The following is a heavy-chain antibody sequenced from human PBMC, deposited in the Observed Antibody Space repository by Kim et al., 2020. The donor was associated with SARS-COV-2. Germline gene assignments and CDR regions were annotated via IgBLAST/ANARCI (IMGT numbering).Heavy chain of an antibody. V-gene: IGHV1-3*01. CDR3: ASPGGYSGYESYYYYYYGMDV. Sequence: ASVKVSCKASGYTFTSYAMHWVRQAPGQRLEWMGWINAGNGNTKYSQKFQGRVTITRDTSASTAYMVLSSLRSEDTAVYYCASPGGYSGYESYYYYYYGMDVWGQGTTVTVSS. CDR2: INAGNGNT. D-gene: IGHD5-12*01. J-gene: IGHJ6*02. CDR1: GYTFTSYA.